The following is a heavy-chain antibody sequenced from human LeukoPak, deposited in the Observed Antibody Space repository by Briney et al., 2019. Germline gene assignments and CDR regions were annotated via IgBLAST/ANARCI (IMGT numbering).Heavy chain of an antibody. J-gene: IGHJ5*02. V-gene: IGHV4-61*09. CDR1: GGSISSGGYY. D-gene: IGHD6-6*01. Sequence: NPSQTLSLTCTVSGGSISSGGYYWSWIRQPPGKGLEWIGYIYSSGSTNYNPSLKSRVTISVDTSKNQFSLKLTSVTAADTAVYYCARHEYSSSSRVERWFDPWGQGTLVTVSS. CDR2: IYSSGST. CDR3: ARHEYSSSSRVERWFDP.